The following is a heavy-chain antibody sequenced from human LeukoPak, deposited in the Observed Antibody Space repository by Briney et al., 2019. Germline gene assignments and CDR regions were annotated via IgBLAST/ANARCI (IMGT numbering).Heavy chain of an antibody. Sequence: SVKVSCKASGGTFSSYAISWVRQAPGQGLEWMGRIIPIFGIANYAQKFQGRVTITADKSTSTAYMELSSLRSEDTAVYYCARAVEPTVLTGAFDIWGQGTMVTVSS. V-gene: IGHV1-69*04. CDR3: ARAVEPTVLTGAFDI. CDR2: IIPIFGIA. D-gene: IGHD4-17*01. CDR1: GGTFSSYA. J-gene: IGHJ3*02.